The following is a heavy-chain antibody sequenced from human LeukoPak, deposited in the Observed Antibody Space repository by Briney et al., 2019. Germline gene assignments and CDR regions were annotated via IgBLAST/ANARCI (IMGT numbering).Heavy chain of an antibody. CDR3: ARDYAFDI. CDR2: IYYSGNT. CDR1: GDSISSYY. Sequence: SETLSLTCTVSGDSISSYYWSWIRQPLGKGLEWIGCIYYSGNTNYNPSLKSRVTISIDTSKNQFSLKLSSVTAADTAVYYCARDYAFDIWGQGTMVTVSS. V-gene: IGHV4-59*01. J-gene: IGHJ3*02.